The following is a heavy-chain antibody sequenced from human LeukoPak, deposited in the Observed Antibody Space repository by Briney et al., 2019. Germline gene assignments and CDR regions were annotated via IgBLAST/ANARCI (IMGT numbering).Heavy chain of an antibody. Sequence: SETLSLTCTVSGGSISSSSYYWGWIRQPPGKGLEWIGYIYYSGSTNYNPSLKSRVTISVDTSKNQFSLKLSSVTAADTAVYYCARASSIAARLYFDYWGQGTLVTVSS. CDR3: ARASSIAARLYFDY. CDR2: IYYSGST. D-gene: IGHD6-6*01. V-gene: IGHV4-61*05. CDR1: GGSISSSSYY. J-gene: IGHJ4*02.